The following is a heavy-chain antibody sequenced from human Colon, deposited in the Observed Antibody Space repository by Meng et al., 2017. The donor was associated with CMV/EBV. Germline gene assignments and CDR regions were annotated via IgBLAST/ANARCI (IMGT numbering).Heavy chain of an antibody. CDR2: IYSGGPT. D-gene: IGHD3-16*01. J-gene: IGHJ4*02. V-gene: IGHV3-66*02. CDR1: GFTVSTSY. Sequence: GESLKISCAASGFTVSTSYMSWVRQTPGKGLEWVALIYSGGPTAHADSVKGRFTISRDNSKNILYLQMDSLTKEDSGIYYCGRNSRLLGGNDIWGQGMLVTV. CDR3: GRNSRLLGGNDI.